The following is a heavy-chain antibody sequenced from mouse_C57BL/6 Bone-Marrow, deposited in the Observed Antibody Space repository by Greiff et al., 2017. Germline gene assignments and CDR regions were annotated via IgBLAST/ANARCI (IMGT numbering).Heavy chain of an antibody. J-gene: IGHJ2*01. V-gene: IGHV1-26*01. CDR2: INPNNGGT. Sequence: EVQLQQSGPELVKPGASVKISCKASGYTFTDYYMNWVKQSHGKSLEWIGDINPNNGGTSYNQKFKGKATLTVDKSSSTAYMELRSLTSEDSAVYYCARVENLFTTVVDFDYWGQGTTLTVSS. D-gene: IGHD1-1*01. CDR1: GYTFTDYY. CDR3: ARVENLFTTVVDFDY.